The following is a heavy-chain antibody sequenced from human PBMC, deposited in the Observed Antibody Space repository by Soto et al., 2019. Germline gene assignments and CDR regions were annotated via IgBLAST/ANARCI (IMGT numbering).Heavy chain of an antibody. CDR3: VRFGGAAAGPGDY. V-gene: IGHV3-48*03. Sequence: GGSLRLSCVASEFTFSSYEMNWVRQAPGKGLEWVSYISSSGTTIHYTDSVKGRFTISRDNAKKSLYLQMNSLRAEDTAVYYCVRFGGAAAGPGDYWGQGTLVTVSS. J-gene: IGHJ4*02. CDR2: ISSSGTTI. CDR1: EFTFSSYE. D-gene: IGHD6-13*01.